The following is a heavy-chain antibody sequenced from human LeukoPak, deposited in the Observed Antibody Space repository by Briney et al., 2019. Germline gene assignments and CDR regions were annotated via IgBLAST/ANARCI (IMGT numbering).Heavy chain of an antibody. CDR3: ARVAKRGYSYGYRGFDY. CDR1: GGTFSSYA. Sequence: GASVKVSCKASGGTFSSYAISWVRQAPGQGLEWMGGIIPIFGTANYAQKFQGRVTITADESTSTAYMELSSPRSEDTAVYCCARVAKRGYSYGYRGFDYWGQGTLVTVSS. D-gene: IGHD5-18*01. CDR2: IIPIFGTA. J-gene: IGHJ4*02. V-gene: IGHV1-69*13.